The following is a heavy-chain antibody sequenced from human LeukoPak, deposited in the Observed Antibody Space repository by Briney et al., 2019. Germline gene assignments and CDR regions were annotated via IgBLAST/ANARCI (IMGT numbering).Heavy chain of an antibody. D-gene: IGHD3-10*01. V-gene: IGHV3-30*18. CDR3: AKSGQNYYGSV. CDR1: GFTFSSYG. Sequence: GGSLRLSCAASGFTFSSYGMHWVRQAPGKGLEGVAVVSYDGTYKYYADSVKGRFIISRDNSKNTLYLQMNSLRAEDTAVYYCAKSGQNYYGSVWGQGTQVTVSS. J-gene: IGHJ4*02. CDR2: VSYDGTYK.